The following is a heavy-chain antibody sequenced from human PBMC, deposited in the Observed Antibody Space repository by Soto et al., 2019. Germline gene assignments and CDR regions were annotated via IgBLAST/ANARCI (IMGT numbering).Heavy chain of an antibody. CDR3: SVSDRYHAIDV. J-gene: IGHJ6*02. V-gene: IGHV3-23*01. CDR2: ISVSGGNT. Sequence: EVQLLASGGGLVQPGGSLRLSCAASGFTFSSYAMRWVRQAPGKGLEWVSGISVSGGNTYYVDSVKGRFTISRDNSKNTLYLQMTSLRAEDTAVYYCSVSDRYHAIDVCGQGTTVTVSS. CDR1: GFTFSSYA.